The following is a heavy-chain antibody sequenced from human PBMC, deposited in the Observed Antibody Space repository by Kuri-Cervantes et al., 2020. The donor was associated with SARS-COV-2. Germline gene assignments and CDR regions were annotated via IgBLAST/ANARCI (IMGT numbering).Heavy chain of an antibody. Sequence: SVKVSCKASGGTFNSYAISWVRQAPGQGLEWMGGIIPIFGTANYAQKFQGRVTITADESTSTAYMELSSLRSDDTAVYYCARVPKNYDFWSGEFFDMDVWGQGTTVTVSS. D-gene: IGHD3-3*01. CDR1: GGTFNSYA. J-gene: IGHJ6*02. CDR2: IIPIFGTA. V-gene: IGHV1-69*13. CDR3: ARVPKNYDFWSGEFFDMDV.